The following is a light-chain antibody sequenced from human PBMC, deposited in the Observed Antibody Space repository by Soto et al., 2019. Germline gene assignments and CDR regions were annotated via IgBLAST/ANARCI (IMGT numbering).Light chain of an antibody. CDR3: HQYNSYS. CDR1: RSTSSY. J-gene: IGKJ1*01. CDR2: HAS. V-gene: IGKV1-5*01. Sequence: DIQMTQSPSTLSASVGDRVTITCRASRSTSSYLAWYQQKPGTAPKLLIYHASTLESGVPSRFSGSGSGTEFTLTISSLQPDDFATYYCHQYNSYSFGQGTKVDIK.